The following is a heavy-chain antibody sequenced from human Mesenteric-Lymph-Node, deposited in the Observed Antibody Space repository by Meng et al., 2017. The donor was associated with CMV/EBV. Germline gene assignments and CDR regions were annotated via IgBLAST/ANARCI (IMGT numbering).Heavy chain of an antibody. CDR2: IYYSGGT. J-gene: IGHJ4*02. CDR1: GGSINTGSYY. CDR3: ARVGFDWNLFDY. Sequence: SETLSLTCTVSGGSINTGSYYWGWIRQPPGKGLEWIGYIYYSGGTNYNPSLKSRVTISVDTSKNQFSLKLTSVTAADTAVYYCARVGFDWNLFDYWGRGTLVTVSS. D-gene: IGHD3-9*01. V-gene: IGHV4-61*05.